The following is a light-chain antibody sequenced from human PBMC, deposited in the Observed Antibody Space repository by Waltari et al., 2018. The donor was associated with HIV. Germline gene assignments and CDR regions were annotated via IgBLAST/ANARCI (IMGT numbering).Light chain of an antibody. CDR3: QSADSSGTYPDV. V-gene: IGLV3-25*03. CDR1: ALPKQY. CDR2: KDN. J-gene: IGLJ1*01. Sequence: SYELTQPPSVSVSPGQTARITCSGDALPKQYAYWYQQKPGQAPVLVIYKDNERPSGIPERFSGSSSGTTVTLTISGVQTEDEADYYCQSADSSGTYPDVFGTGT.